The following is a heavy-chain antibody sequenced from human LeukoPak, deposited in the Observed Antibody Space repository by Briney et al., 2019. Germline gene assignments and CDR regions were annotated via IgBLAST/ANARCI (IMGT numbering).Heavy chain of an antibody. Sequence: GGSLRLSCAASGVTFSSNAMSWGRQAPRTGLERVSAISGSGGSTYYADSVKGRFTISRDNSKNTLYLQMNSLRAEDTAVYYCAKDLSGSCFDYWGQGTLVTVSS. CDR2: ISGSGGST. CDR3: AKDLSGSCFDY. D-gene: IGHD2-15*01. CDR1: GVTFSSNA. J-gene: IGHJ4*02. V-gene: IGHV3-23*01.